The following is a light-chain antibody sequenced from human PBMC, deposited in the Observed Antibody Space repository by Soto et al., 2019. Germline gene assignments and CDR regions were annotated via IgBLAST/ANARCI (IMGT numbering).Light chain of an antibody. V-gene: IGLV1-40*01. CDR3: HCYDRSLSAYV. CDR2: GNN. J-gene: IGLJ1*01. Sequence: QSVLTQPPSVSGAPGQWVTISCSGSSSNIGATSDVHWYQQLPGTTPKLLLYGNNNRPSGVPDRFSGAKSGTSASLAIAGLQAEDDADYDCHCYDRSLSAYVFGPGTKLTVL. CDR1: SSNIGATSD.